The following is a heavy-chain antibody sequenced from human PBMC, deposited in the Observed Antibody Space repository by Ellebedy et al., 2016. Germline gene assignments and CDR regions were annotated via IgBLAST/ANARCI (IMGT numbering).Heavy chain of an antibody. J-gene: IGHJ4*02. D-gene: IGHD6-19*01. CDR3: ARAYVAVAPHFDY. V-gene: IGHV3-48*04. CDR1: GFTFSSYS. CDR2: ISSSSSTI. Sequence: GGSLRLXCAASGFTFSSYSMNWVRQAPGKGLEWVSYISSSSSTIYYADSVKGRFTISRDNAKNSLYLQMNSLRAEDTAVYYCARAYVAVAPHFDYWGQGTLVTVSS.